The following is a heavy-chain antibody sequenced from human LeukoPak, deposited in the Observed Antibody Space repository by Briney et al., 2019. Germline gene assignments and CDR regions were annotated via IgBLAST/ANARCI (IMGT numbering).Heavy chain of an antibody. Sequence: SQTLSLTCTVSGGPISSGDYYWSWIRQPPGKGLEWIGYIYYSGSTYYNPSLKSRVTISVDTSKNQFSLKLSSVTAADTAVYYCAREEDTAMVRGSGSFDYWGQGTLVTVSS. D-gene: IGHD5-18*01. CDR2: IYYSGST. CDR3: AREEDTAMVRGSGSFDY. CDR1: GGPISSGDYY. J-gene: IGHJ4*02. V-gene: IGHV4-30-4*08.